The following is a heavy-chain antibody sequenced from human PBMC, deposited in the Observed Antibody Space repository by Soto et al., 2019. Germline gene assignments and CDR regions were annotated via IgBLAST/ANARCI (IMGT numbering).Heavy chain of an antibody. CDR2: IYSGGST. CDR3: AIAARSTKSLHAY. J-gene: IGHJ1*01. CDR1: GFTVSSNY. D-gene: IGHD6-6*01. V-gene: IGHV3-66*01. Sequence: GSLRLSCAASGFTVSSNYMSWVRQAPGKGLEWVSVIYSGGSTYYADSVKGRFTISRDNSKNTLYLQMNSLRAEDTAVYYCAIAARSTKSLHAYCGQGTLVLVSS.